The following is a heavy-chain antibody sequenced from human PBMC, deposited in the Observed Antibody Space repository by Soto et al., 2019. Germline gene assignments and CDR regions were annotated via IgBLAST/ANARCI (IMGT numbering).Heavy chain of an antibody. V-gene: IGHV1-8*01. CDR1: GYTFTSYD. Sequence: QVQLVQSGAEVKKPGASVKVSCKASGYTFTSYDINWVRQATGQGLEWMGWMNPNSGNTGYAQKFQGRVTMIRDPSTSTGYMELSSLRSEDTAVYYCARTLYGDNVDYWGQGTLVTVSS. CDR2: MNPNSGNT. J-gene: IGHJ4*02. D-gene: IGHD4-17*01. CDR3: ARTLYGDNVDY.